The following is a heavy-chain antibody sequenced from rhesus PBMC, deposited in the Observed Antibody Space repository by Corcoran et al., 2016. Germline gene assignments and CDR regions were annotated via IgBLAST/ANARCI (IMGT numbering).Heavy chain of an antibody. CDR3: ARHWTGVDY. Sequence: QVQLQESGPGLVKPSETLSLTCAVSGYYISSGYYGGWIRQPPGKGLEYIWFISGSSGSTYYNPSLNSRVTISKDTSKIQFSLKLSSVTSADTAVYYCARHWTGVDYWGQGVLVTVSS. CDR1: GYYISSGYY. J-gene: IGHJ4*01. V-gene: IGHV4-99*01. CDR2: ISGSSGST. D-gene: IGHD3-3*01.